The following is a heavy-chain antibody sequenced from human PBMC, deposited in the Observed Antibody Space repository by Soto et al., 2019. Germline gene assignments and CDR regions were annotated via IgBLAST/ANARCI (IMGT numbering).Heavy chain of an antibody. D-gene: IGHD2-15*01. CDR2: IYYSGST. J-gene: IGHJ4*02. Sequence: QVQLQESGPGLVKPSQTLSLTCTVSGGSISSGDYYWSWIRQPPGKGLEWIGYIYYSGSTYYNPSLKRRFTLSVDTSKIQFSLKLSSVTAADTAVYYCAISGGTSVYFDYWGQGTLVTVSS. CDR1: GGSISSGDYY. V-gene: IGHV4-30-4*01. CDR3: AISGGTSVYFDY.